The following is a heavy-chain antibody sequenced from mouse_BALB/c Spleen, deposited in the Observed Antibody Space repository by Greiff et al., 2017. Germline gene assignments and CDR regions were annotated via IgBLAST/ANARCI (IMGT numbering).Heavy chain of an antibody. D-gene: IGHD1-1*01. CDR1: GFSLTSYG. CDR2: IWSGGST. Sequence: VQGVESGPGLVQPSQSLSITCTVSGFSLTSYGVHWVRQSPGKGLEWLGVIWSGGSTDYNAAFISRLSISKDNSKSQVFFKMNSLQANDTAIYYCARGNYYGSKGYYYAMDYWGQGTSVTVSS. V-gene: IGHV2-2*02. J-gene: IGHJ4*01. CDR3: ARGNYYGSKGYYYAMDY.